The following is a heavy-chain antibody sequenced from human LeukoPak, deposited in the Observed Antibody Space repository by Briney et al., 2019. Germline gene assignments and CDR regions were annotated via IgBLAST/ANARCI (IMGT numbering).Heavy chain of an antibody. CDR2: ISSSSSYI. V-gene: IGHV3-21*01. D-gene: IGHD1-26*01. Sequence: PGGSLRLSCAASGFTFSSYSMNWVRQAPGKGLEWVSSISSSSSYIYYADSVKGRFTISRDNAKNSLYLQMNSLRAEDTAVYYCARGIVGGNPARYWGQGTLVTVSS. CDR3: ARGIVGGNPARY. J-gene: IGHJ4*02. CDR1: GFTFSSYS.